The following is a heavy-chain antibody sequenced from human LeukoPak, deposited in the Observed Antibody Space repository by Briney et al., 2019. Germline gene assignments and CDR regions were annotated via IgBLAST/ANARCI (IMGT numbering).Heavy chain of an antibody. CDR2: IKQDGSDK. CDR1: GFTFSNYW. J-gene: IGHJ4*02. CDR3: ARGEGLGTTNGGYYFAY. V-gene: IGHV3-7*01. Sequence: GGSLRLSCAASGFTFSNYWMSWVRRAPGKGLEWVANIKQDGSDKYYVDSVKGRFTISRDNAKNSLYLQMNTLRAEDTAVYYCARGEGLGTTNGGYYFAYWGQGSLVIVSS. D-gene: IGHD1-26*01.